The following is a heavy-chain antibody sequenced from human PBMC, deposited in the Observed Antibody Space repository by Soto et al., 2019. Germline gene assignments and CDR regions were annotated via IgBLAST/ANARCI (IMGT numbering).Heavy chain of an antibody. Sequence: GGSLRLSCAASGFTFSSYAMSWVRQAPGKGLEWVSAISGSGGSTYYADSVKGRFTISRDNSKNTLYLQMNSLRAEDTAVYYCAKVEYSYGLIYYFDYWGQGTLVTVSS. CDR3: AKVEYSYGLIYYFDY. J-gene: IGHJ4*02. CDR1: GFTFSSYA. CDR2: ISGSGGST. D-gene: IGHD5-18*01. V-gene: IGHV3-23*01.